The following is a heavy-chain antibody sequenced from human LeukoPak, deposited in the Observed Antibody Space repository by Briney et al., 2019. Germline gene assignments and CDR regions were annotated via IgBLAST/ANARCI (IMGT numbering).Heavy chain of an antibody. J-gene: IGHJ4*02. Sequence: GGSLRLSCAASGFTFSSYEMNWVRQAPGKGLEWVSYISSSGGTIYYTDSVKGRFTISRDNAKNTLYLQMNSLSAEDTAVYYCARDGWVDYWGQGTLVTVSS. CDR3: ARDGWVDY. CDR1: GFTFSSYE. V-gene: IGHV3-48*03. D-gene: IGHD1-26*01. CDR2: ISSSGGTI.